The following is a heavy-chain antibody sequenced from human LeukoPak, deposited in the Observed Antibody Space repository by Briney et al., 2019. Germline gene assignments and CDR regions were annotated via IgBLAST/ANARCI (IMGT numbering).Heavy chain of an antibody. CDR2: ISWNSGSI. J-gene: IGHJ3*02. CDR3: AKDIDASSSWYPGRDAFDI. CDR1: GFTFDDYA. Sequence: GGSLRLSCAASGFTFDDYAMHWVRQAPGKGLEWVSGISWNSGSIGYADSVKGRFTISRDNAKNSLYLQMNSPRAEDTALYYCAKDIDASSSWYPGRDAFDIWGQGTMVTVSS. V-gene: IGHV3-9*01. D-gene: IGHD6-13*01.